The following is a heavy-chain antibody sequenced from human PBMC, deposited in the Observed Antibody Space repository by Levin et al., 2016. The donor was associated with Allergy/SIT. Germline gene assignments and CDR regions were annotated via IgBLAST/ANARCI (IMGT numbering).Heavy chain of an antibody. Sequence: SETLSLTCTVSGGSISSYYWSWIRQPPGKGLEWIGYIYYSGSTNYNPSLKSRVTISVDTSKNQFSLKLSSVTAADTAVYYCARGTIVGATTDYFDYWGQGTLVTVSS. CDR2: IYYSGST. CDR3: ARGTIVGATTDYFDY. J-gene: IGHJ4*02. D-gene: IGHD1-26*01. CDR1: GGSISSYY. V-gene: IGHV4-59*01.